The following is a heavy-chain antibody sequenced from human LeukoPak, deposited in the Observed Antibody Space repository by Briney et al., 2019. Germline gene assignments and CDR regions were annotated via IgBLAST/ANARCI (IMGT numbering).Heavy chain of an antibody. V-gene: IGHV3-30*03. CDR2: ISYDGSSK. Sequence: PGGSLRLSCAASGFTFSSYGMHWVRQAPGKGLEWVAVISYDGSSKYYADSVKGRFTISRDNSKNTLYLQMNSLRAEDTAVYYCARTYGGNSAYWYFDLWGRGTLVTVSS. CDR1: GFTFSSYG. D-gene: IGHD4-23*01. CDR3: ARTYGGNSAYWYFDL. J-gene: IGHJ2*01.